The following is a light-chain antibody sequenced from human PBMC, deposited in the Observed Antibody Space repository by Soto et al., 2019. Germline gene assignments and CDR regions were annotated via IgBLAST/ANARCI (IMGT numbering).Light chain of an antibody. J-gene: IGKJ3*01. V-gene: IGKV4-1*01. CDR1: QSLLYSANKKNY. CDR3: QQYFTNPLT. CDR2: WAS. Sequence: DIVMTQSPDSLAVSLGERATINCMSSQSLLYSANKKNYVAWYQQKPGQRLKLLIYWASTRESGVPDRFSGSGSGTDFTLTISSLQAEDVAVYYCQQYFTNPLTFGPGTKVDIK.